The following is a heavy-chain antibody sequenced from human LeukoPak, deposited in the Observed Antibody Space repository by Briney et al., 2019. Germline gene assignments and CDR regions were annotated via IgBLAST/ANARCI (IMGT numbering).Heavy chain of an antibody. CDR1: GGSFSGYH. Sequence: LETLSLTCAVYGGSFSGYHWTWIRQSPGKGLEWIGDINPSGSTYYNPSLKSRLTISVDTSKNQFSLKLRSVTAADTAVYYCARGRQDITMIVVVMTSVSYYLDVWGKGTTVTVS. CDR2: INPSGST. V-gene: IGHV4-34*01. CDR3: ARGRQDITMIVVVMTSVSYYLDV. J-gene: IGHJ6*03. D-gene: IGHD3-22*01.